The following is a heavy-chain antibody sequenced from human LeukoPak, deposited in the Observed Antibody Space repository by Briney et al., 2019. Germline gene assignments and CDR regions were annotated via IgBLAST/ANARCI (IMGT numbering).Heavy chain of an antibody. CDR1: GYNFIGYY. V-gene: IGHV1-2*02. Sequence: ASVKVSCKASGYNFIGYYIHWVRQAPGQGLEWMGWINPGNGGISYAQKFQGRVTMTRDTSINTAYMDLNSLTSDDTAVYYCAKVAVSGWYSGGNFDYRGQGTLVTVSS. J-gene: IGHJ4*02. CDR3: AKVAVSGWYSGGNFDY. D-gene: IGHD6-19*01. CDR2: INPGNGGI.